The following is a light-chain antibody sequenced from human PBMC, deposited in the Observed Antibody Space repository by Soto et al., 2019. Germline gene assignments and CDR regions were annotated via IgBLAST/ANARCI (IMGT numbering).Light chain of an antibody. V-gene: IGLV1-44*01. CDR1: SSNIGSNT. Sequence: LTQPPSASGTPGQRVTISCSGSSSNIGSNTVNWYQQLPGTAPKLLIYSNNQRPSGVPDRFSGSKSCTSASLVISGLQSEDEADYYCAAWDDSLNGVVFGGGTQLTVL. CDR2: SNN. J-gene: IGLJ2*01. CDR3: AAWDDSLNGVV.